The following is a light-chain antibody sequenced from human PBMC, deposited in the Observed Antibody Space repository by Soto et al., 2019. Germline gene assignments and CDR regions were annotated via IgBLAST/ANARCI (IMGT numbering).Light chain of an antibody. J-gene: IGKJ5*01. CDR1: QSISSW. Sequence: DIQMTQSPSTLSASVGDRVTITCRASQSISSWLAWYQQKPGKAPKLLIYKASTLKSGVPARFSGSGSGTDFTLSINSLQPEDFATYYSQQAYSFPITFGQGTRLEI. V-gene: IGKV1-5*03. CDR3: QQAYSFPIT. CDR2: KAS.